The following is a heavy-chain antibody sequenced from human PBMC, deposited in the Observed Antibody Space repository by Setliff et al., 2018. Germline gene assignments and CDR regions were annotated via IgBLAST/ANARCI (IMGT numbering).Heavy chain of an antibody. Sequence: GGSLRLSCVASGFNLHVYTMEWVRQAPGKGLDWVSSISSNSNYIYTADSLKGRLTVSRDNAKNSLYLQLDSLTADDTAVYYCARLRKDYGDYYYFDYWGQGTLVTVSS. CDR1: GFNLHVYT. CDR2: ISSNSNYI. V-gene: IGHV3-21*01. D-gene: IGHD4-17*01. J-gene: IGHJ4*02. CDR3: ARLRKDYGDYYYFDY.